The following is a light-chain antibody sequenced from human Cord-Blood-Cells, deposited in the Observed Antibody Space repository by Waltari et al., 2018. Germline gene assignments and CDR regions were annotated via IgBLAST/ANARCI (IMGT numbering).Light chain of an antibody. CDR1: SGINVGTYR. Sequence: QAVLTQPSSLSASPGASAGLTCTLRSGINVGTYRIYWYQQKPGSPPQYLLRYKSDSDKQQGSGVPSRFSGSKDASANAGILLISGLQSEDEADYYCMIWHSSAYVFGTGTKVTVL. CDR2: YKSDSDK. V-gene: IGLV5-45*03. CDR3: MIWHSSAYV. J-gene: IGLJ1*01.